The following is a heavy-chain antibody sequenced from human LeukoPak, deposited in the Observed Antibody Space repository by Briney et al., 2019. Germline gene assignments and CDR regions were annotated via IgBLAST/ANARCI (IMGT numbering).Heavy chain of an antibody. D-gene: IGHD2-15*01. CDR3: ARDRSKVGTDY. V-gene: IGHV4-34*01. CDR1: GGSFSGYY. J-gene: IGHJ4*02. Sequence: SETLSLTCAVYGGSFSGYYWSWIRQPPGKGLEWIGEINHSGSTNYNPSLKSRVTISVDTSKNQFSLKLSSVTAADTAVYYCARDRSKVGTDYWGQGTLVTVSS. CDR2: INHSGST.